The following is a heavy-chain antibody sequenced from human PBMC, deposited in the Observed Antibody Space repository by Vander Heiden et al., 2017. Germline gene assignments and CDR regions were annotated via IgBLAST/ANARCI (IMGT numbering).Heavy chain of an antibody. D-gene: IGHD3-16*01. V-gene: IGHV3-7*01. CDR3: VRRVSGGYFDY. J-gene: IGHJ4*02. CDR2: IKQDGSEK. Sequence: EVLLVQSGGGLVHPWGSLRFPGAASGLTLSSSWMIWVLQAPGKGMGWVANIKQDGSEKYYVDSVKGRFTVARDGAKNSLFLQMNSLRAEDTAVYYGVRRVSGGYFDYWGQGTLVTVSS. CDR1: GLTLSSSW.